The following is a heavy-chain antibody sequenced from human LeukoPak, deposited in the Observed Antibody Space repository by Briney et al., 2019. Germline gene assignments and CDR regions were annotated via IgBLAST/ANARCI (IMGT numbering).Heavy chain of an antibody. V-gene: IGHV4-59*08. CDR3: ARGGGDYENWFDP. D-gene: IGHD4-17*01. Sequence: SETLSLTCTVSGGSISSYYWSWIRQPPGKGLEWIGYIYYSGSTNYNPSLKGRVTISVDTSKNQFSLKLSSVTAADTAVYYCARGGGDYENWFDPWGQGTLVTVSS. J-gene: IGHJ5*02. CDR1: GGSISSYY. CDR2: IYYSGST.